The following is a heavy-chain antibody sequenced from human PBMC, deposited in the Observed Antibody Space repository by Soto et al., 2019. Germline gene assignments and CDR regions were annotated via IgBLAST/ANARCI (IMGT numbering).Heavy chain of an antibody. CDR1: VGSFSGYY. D-gene: IGHD6-13*01. CDR3: AREYSSSWYVYYYYGMDV. V-gene: IGHV4-34*01. J-gene: IGHJ6*02. Sequence: PSETLSLTCSVYVGSFSGYYWSWIRQPPGKGLEWIGEINHSGSTNYNPSLKSRVTISVDTSKNQFSLKLSSVTAADTAVYYCAREYSSSWYVYYYYGMDVWGQGTTVTVSS. CDR2: INHSGST.